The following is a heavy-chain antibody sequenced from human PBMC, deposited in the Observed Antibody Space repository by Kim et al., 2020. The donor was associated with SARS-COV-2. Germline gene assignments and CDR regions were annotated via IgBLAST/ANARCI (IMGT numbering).Heavy chain of an antibody. CDR2: ISYDGSNK. Sequence: GGSLRLSCAASGFTFSSYGMHWVRQAPGKGLEWVAVISYDGSNKYYADSVKGRFTISRDNSKNTLYLQMNSLRAEDTAVYYCAKGRGYSYGYDSGSQNWFDAWGQGTLVTVSS. CDR3: AKGRGYSYGYDSGSQNWFDA. D-gene: IGHD5-18*01. CDR1: GFTFSSYG. J-gene: IGHJ5*02. V-gene: IGHV3-30*18.